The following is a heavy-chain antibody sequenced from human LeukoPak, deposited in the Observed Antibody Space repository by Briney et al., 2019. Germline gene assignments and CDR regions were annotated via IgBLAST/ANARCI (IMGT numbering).Heavy chain of an antibody. D-gene: IGHD6-13*01. V-gene: IGHV1-2*02. CDR2: INPNSGGT. Sequence: ASVKVSCKASGYTFTGYYMHWVRRAPGQGLEWMGWINPNSGGTNYAQKFQGRVTMTRDTSISTAYMELSRLRSDDTAVYYCARARIAAAGLGYWGQGTLVTVSS. CDR3: ARARIAAAGLGY. J-gene: IGHJ4*02. CDR1: GYTFTGYY.